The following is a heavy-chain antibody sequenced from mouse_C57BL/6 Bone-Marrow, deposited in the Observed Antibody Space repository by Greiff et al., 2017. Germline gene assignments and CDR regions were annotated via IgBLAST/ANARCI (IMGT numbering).Heavy chain of an antibody. D-gene: IGHD1-2*01. Sequence: VKLQESGAELARPGASVKLSCKASGYTFTSYGISWVKQRTGQGLEWIGEIYPRSGNIYYNEKFKGKATLTADKSSSTAYMELRSLTSEDSAVYFCAREGITPWFAYWGQGTLVTVSA. J-gene: IGHJ3*01. CDR2: IYPRSGNI. CDR1: GYTFTSYG. CDR3: AREGITPWFAY. V-gene: IGHV1-81*01.